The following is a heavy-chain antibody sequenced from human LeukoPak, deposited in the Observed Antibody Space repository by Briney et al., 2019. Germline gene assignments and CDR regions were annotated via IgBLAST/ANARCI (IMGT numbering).Heavy chain of an antibody. V-gene: IGHV1-69*04. Sequence: SVKLSCKAFGGTFSSYAISWVRQAPRQGLEWMGRIIPILGIANYAQKFQGRVTITADKSTSTAYMELSSLRSEDTAVYYCARDSGYSYGYGYYYYGMDVWGQGTTVTVSS. CDR3: ARDSGYSYGYGYYYYGMDV. CDR2: IIPILGIA. CDR1: GGTFSSYA. D-gene: IGHD5-18*01. J-gene: IGHJ6*02.